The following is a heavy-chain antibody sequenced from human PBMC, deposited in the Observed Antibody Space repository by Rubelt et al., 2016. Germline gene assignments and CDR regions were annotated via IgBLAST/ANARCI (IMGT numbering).Heavy chain of an antibody. CDR1: GGSISSSSYY. CDR2: IYYSGST. D-gene: IGHD2-21*02. V-gene: IGHV4-39*07. CDR3: AWGIVVVTAIHT. Sequence: QLQLQESGPGLVKPSETLSLTCTVSGGSISSSSYYWGWIRQPPGKGLEWLGSIYYSGSTYYNQARRGRGTYSVDRSKNKLSLKLSDGTAADTAGYYCAWGIVVVTAIHTWGQGTLVTVSS. J-gene: IGHJ5*02.